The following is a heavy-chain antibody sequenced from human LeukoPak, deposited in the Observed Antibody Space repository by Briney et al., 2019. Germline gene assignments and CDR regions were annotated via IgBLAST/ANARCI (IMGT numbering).Heavy chain of an antibody. V-gene: IGHV3-30*18. J-gene: IGHJ4*02. CDR1: GFTFSSYG. D-gene: IGHD2-2*01. CDR3: AKDYCSSTSCKTIDY. Sequence: PGRSLRLFCAASGFTFSSYGMHWVRQAPGKGLEWVALISYDGSNKYYADSVKGRFTISRDNSKNTLYLQMNSLRAEDTAVYYCAKDYCSSTSCKTIDYWGQGTLVTVSS. CDR2: ISYDGSNK.